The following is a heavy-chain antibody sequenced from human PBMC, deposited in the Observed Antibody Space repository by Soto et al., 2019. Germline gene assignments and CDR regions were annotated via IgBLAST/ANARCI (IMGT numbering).Heavy chain of an antibody. Sequence: QVQLVESGGGVVQPGRSLRLSCAVSRFTFSTYAMHWVRQAPGKGLEWVAVISYDGSNKYYADSVKVRFTISRDNSKNTLSLQMNSLRAEDTAVYYFARGGYGGGHCFDSWGQGTMVTVSS. J-gene: IGHJ4*02. CDR2: ISYDGSNK. V-gene: IGHV3-30*04. CDR3: ARGGYGGGHCFDS. CDR1: RFTFSTYA. D-gene: IGHD3-16*01.